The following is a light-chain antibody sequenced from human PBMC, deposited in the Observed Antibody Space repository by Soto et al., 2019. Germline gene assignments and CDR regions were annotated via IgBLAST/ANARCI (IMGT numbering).Light chain of an antibody. CDR3: QQYVSSPQT. J-gene: IGKJ1*01. Sequence: VLTQSPATLSLSPGERATLSCRASQTVGSSYLAWYQQRPGQAPRLLIYGASSRATGIPDRFTGSGSGTDFTLTISRLEPEDFAVYYCQQYVSSPQTFGQGTKVDNK. CDR1: QTVGSSY. V-gene: IGKV3-20*01. CDR2: GAS.